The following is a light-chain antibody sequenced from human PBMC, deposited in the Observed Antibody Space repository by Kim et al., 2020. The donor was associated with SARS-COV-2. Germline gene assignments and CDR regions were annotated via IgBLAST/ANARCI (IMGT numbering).Light chain of an antibody. CDR3: QAWDSSTGV. CDR2: QDS. CDR1: KLGDKY. J-gene: IGLJ3*02. V-gene: IGLV3-1*01. Sequence: VSPGQTDSITCSGDKLGDKYACWYQQKPGPSPVLVIYQDSKRPSGIPERFSGSNSGNTATLTISGTQAMDEADYYCQAWDSSTGVFGGGTQLTVL.